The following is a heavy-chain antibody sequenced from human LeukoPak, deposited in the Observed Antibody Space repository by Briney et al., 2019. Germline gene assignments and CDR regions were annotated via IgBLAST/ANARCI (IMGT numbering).Heavy chain of an antibody. V-gene: IGHV1-69*13. CDR2: IIPIFGTA. J-gene: IGHJ5*02. Sequence: SVKVSCKASGGTFISYAISWVRQAPGQGLEWMGGIIPIFGTANYAQKFQGRVTITADESTSTDYMELSSLRSEDTAVYYCARVGCSSTSCYFTYNWFDHWGQGTLVTVSS. CDR1: GGTFISYA. D-gene: IGHD2-2*01. CDR3: ARVGCSSTSCYFTYNWFDH.